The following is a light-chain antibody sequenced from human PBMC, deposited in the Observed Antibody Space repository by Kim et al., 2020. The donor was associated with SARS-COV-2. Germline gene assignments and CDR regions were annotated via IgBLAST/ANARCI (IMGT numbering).Light chain of an antibody. V-gene: IGKV3-20*01. J-gene: IGKJ1*01. CDR2: GAS. CDR3: QQYSGSPWT. Sequence: EVVLTQSPGTLSLSPGERATLFCRASQSVGSSYLAWYQHRPGRAPRLLIYGASSRATGIPDRFSGSGSGTDFTLTIGRLEPEDFAVYYCQQYSGSPWTFGQGTKVDIK. CDR1: QSVGSSY.